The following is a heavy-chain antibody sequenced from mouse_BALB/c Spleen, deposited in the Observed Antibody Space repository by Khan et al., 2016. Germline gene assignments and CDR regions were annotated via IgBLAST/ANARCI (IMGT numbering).Heavy chain of an antibody. Sequence: EVQLQESGPGLVKPSQSLSLTCTVTGYSITSDYAWNWIRQFPGNKLEWMGYISYSGSTSYNPYLKSRNAITRDTSKNQFFLQLKSVTTDDTATYYCARDYYGSSYFDYWGQGTTLTVSS. CDR1: GYSITSDYA. CDR2: ISYSGST. CDR3: ARDYYGSSYFDY. J-gene: IGHJ2*01. D-gene: IGHD1-1*01. V-gene: IGHV3-2*02.